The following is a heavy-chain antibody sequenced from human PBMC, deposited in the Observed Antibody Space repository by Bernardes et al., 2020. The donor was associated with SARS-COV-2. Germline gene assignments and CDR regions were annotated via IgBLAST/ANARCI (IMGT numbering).Heavy chain of an antibody. V-gene: IGHV3-23*01. D-gene: IGHD5-12*01. Sequence: GGSLRLSCAASGITLSSYAMNWVRQAPGKGLEWVTGISGSGGSTYYADSVKGRFTISRDNSKNTLYLQMNSLRAEDTALYYCAKTSGYSVYFWMAYGMDVWGQGTTVTVSS. CDR3: AKTSGYSVYFWMAYGMDV. J-gene: IGHJ6*02. CDR1: GITLSSYA. CDR2: ISGSGGST.